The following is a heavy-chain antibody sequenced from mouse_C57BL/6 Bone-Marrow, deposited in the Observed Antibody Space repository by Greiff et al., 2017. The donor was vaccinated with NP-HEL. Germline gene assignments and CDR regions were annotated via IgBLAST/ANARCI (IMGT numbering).Heavy chain of an antibody. Sequence: VQLQQPGAELVKPGASVKLSCKASGYTFTSYWMHWVKQRPGQGLEWIGMIHPNSGSTNYNEKFKSKATLTVDKSSSTAYMQLSSLTSEDSAVYYCATPLYYDYDGWFAYWGQGTLVTVSA. V-gene: IGHV1-64*01. CDR3: ATPLYYDYDGWFAY. D-gene: IGHD2-4*01. CDR1: GYTFTSYW. CDR2: IHPNSGST. J-gene: IGHJ3*01.